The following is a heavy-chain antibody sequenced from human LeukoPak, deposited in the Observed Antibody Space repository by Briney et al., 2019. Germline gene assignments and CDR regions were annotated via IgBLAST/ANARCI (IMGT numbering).Heavy chain of an antibody. D-gene: IGHD3-22*01. CDR1: GGSISSYY. CDR2: IYYSGST. J-gene: IGHJ3*02. CDR3: ARAGRITMIVGRGAFDI. V-gene: IGHV4-59*12. Sequence: SETLSLTCTVSGGSISSYYWSWIRQPPGKGLEWIGYIYYSGSTNYNPSLKSRVTISVDTSKNQFSLKLSSVTAADTAVYYCARAGRITMIVGRGAFDIWGQGTMVTVSS.